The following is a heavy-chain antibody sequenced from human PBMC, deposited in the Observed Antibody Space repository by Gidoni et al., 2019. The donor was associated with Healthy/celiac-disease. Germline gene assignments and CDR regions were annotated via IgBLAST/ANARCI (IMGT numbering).Heavy chain of an antibody. D-gene: IGHD6-6*01. CDR2: IFSNDEK. CDR1: GFSLSNARMG. CDR3: ARIPIAAPRYNWFDP. V-gene: IGHV2-26*01. J-gene: IGHJ5*02. Sequence: QVTLKESGPVLVKPTETLTLTCTVSGFSLSNARMGVGWIRQPPGKALEWLAHIFSNDEKSYSTSLKSRLTISKDTSKSQVVLTMTNMDPVDTATYYCARIPIAAPRYNWFDPWGQGTLVTVSS.